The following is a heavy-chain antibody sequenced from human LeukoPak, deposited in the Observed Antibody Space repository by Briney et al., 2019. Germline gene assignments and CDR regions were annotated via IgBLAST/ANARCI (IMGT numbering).Heavy chain of an antibody. J-gene: IGHJ4*02. D-gene: IGHD2-15*01. CDR3: ARDCSGGSCYGFDY. CDR2: IKQDGSEK. Sequence: PGGSLRLSCAASGFTFSDYWMSWVRQAPGKGLEWVANIKQDGSEKNYVDSVKGRFTISRDNAKNSLYLQMNSLRAEDTAVYYCARDCSGGSCYGFDYWGQGTLVTVSS. V-gene: IGHV3-7*01. CDR1: GFTFSDYW.